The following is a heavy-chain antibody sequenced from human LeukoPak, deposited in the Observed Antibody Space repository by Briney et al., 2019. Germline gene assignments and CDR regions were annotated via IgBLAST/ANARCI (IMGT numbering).Heavy chain of an antibody. D-gene: IGHD6-19*01. J-gene: IGHJ4*02. CDR1: GYTLTELA. CDR3: ATGRHTSGWYPLSY. Sequence: GASVTVSFKVSGYTLTELAMHWVRQAPGKGLEWMGGFDPEEGETIYVQKFQGRVTMTEDISTDTAYMELSSLRSEDTAVYYCATGRHTSGWYPLSYWGQGTLVTVSS. CDR2: FDPEEGET. V-gene: IGHV1-24*01.